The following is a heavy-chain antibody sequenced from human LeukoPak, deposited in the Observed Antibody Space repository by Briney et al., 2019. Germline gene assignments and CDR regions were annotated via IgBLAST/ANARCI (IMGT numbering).Heavy chain of an antibody. Sequence: SETLSLTCAVYGGSFSGYYWSWIRQPPGKGLEWIGEINHSGSTNYNPSLKSRVTISVDTSKNQFSLKLGSVTAADTAVYYCARGPGGYCSGGSCYGNAFDIWGQGTMVTVSS. J-gene: IGHJ3*02. V-gene: IGHV4-34*01. CDR3: ARGPGGYCSGGSCYGNAFDI. CDR2: INHSGST. CDR1: GGSFSGYY. D-gene: IGHD2-15*01.